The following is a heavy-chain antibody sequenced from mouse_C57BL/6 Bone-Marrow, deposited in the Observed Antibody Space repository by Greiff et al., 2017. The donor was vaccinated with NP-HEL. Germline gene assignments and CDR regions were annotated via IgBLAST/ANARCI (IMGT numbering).Heavy chain of an antibody. CDR3: ARWGDGNWYFDV. D-gene: IGHD2-1*01. CDR2: INPNNGGT. V-gene: IGHV1-26*01. Sequence: EVKLQQSGPELVKPGASVKISCKASGYTFTDYYMNWVKQSHGKSLEWIGDINPNNGGTSYNQKFKGKATLTVDKSSSTAYMELRSLTSEDSAVYYCARWGDGNWYFDVWGTGTTVTVSS. CDR1: GYTFTDYY. J-gene: IGHJ1*03.